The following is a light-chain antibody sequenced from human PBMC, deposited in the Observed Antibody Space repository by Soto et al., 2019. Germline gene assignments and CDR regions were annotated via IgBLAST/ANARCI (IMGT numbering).Light chain of an antibody. Sequence: EIVMTQSPATLSVSPGERATLSCRASQSVSSNLAWYQQKPGQAPRLLIYAASTRATGIPARFSGSGSGTEFTLTISSLQSVDFAVYYCQQYNNWPPLTFGGGTKVEIK. J-gene: IGKJ4*01. CDR1: QSVSSN. V-gene: IGKV3-15*01. CDR2: AAS. CDR3: QQYNNWPPLT.